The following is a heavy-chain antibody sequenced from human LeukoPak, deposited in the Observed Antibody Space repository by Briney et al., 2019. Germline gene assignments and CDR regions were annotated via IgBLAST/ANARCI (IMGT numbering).Heavy chain of an antibody. D-gene: IGHD3-3*01. CDR2: ISAYNGNT. V-gene: IGHV1-18*01. Sequence: ASVKVSCKASGYTFTSYGISWVRQAPGQGLEWMGWISAYNGNTNYAQKLQGRVTMTTDTSTSTACMELRSLRSDDTAVYYCARERSAPGRFLEWLPFDYWGQGTLVTVSS. CDR1: GYTFTSYG. CDR3: ARERSAPGRFLEWLPFDY. J-gene: IGHJ4*02.